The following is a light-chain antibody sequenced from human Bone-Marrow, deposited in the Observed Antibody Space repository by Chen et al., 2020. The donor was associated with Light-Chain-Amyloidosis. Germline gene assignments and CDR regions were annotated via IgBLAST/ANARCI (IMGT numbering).Light chain of an antibody. CDR2: EVN. Sequence: SALTQPASVSGSPGQSITISCPGTSSDVGSYNLVSWYQQHPGKAPKFMSYEVNKRPSGVSNRFSGSKSGNTASLTISGLQAEDEADYYCCSYAGSSTLVFGGGTKVIVL. CDR3: CSYAGSSTLV. V-gene: IGLV2-23*02. J-gene: IGLJ3*02. CDR1: SSDVGSYNL.